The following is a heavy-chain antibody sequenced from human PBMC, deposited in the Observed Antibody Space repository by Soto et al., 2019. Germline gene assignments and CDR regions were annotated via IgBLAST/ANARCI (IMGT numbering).Heavy chain of an antibody. CDR2: IIPIFGTA. Sequence: QVQLVQSGAEVKKPGSSVKVSCKASGGTFSSYAISWVRQAPGQGLEWVGGIIPIFGTANYAQKFQGRVTITVDESASTASRELSSLISEDTAVYYCARDKVIAARRVGPRLGMDVWGQGTTVTVSS. D-gene: IGHD6-6*01. V-gene: IGHV1-69*01. J-gene: IGHJ6*02. CDR3: ARDKVIAARRVGPRLGMDV. CDR1: GGTFSSYA.